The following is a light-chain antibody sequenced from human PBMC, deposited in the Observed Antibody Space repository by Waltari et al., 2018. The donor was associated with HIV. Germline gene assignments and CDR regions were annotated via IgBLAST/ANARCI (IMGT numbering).Light chain of an antibody. CDR2: EVT. Sequence: QSALPQPASVSGSPGQSIVLPCTGCSSDIGYYASVSWYQQYPGQAPKAFIYEVTSRPSGTSARVSGSKSATTAFLAISKLQTDDEADYFCSSYTRRGTVVFGGGTRLTVL. CDR1: SSDIGYYAS. CDR3: SSYTRRGTVV. J-gene: IGLJ2*01. V-gene: IGLV2-14*03.